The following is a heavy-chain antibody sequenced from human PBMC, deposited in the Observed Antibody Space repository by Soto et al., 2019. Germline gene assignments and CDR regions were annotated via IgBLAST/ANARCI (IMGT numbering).Heavy chain of an antibody. CDR2: IYWDDDK. Sequence: QITLKESGPTLVRPTQTLTLTCTFSGFSLSAGGVGVGWIRQPPGKALEWLALIYWDDDKRYSPSLKNRLTITKDTSKNQVVLTMTNVDPVDTATYYCAHRAATTYSYYFDSWGQGTLITVSS. V-gene: IGHV2-5*02. CDR3: AHRAATTYSYYFDS. CDR1: GFSLSAGGVG. D-gene: IGHD1-1*01. J-gene: IGHJ4*02.